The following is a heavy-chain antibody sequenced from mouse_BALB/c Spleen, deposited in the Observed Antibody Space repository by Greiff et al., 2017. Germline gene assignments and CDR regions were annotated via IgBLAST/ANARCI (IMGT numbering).Heavy chain of an antibody. V-gene: IGHV5-12-2*01. CDR2: ISNGGGST. CDR1: GFTFSSYT. J-gene: IGHJ4*01. D-gene: IGHD1-1*01. CDR3: ARHYGSSPYAMDY. Sequence: DVKLVESGGGLVQPGGSLKLSCAASGFTFSSYTMSWVRQTPEKRLEWVAYISNGGGSTYYPDTVKGRFTISRDNAKNTLYLQMSSLKSEDTAMYYCARHYGSSPYAMDYWGQGTSVTVSS.